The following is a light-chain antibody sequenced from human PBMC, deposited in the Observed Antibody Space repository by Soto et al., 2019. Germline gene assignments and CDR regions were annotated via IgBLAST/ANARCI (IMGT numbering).Light chain of an antibody. J-gene: IGKJ1*01. V-gene: IGKV3-15*01. CDR3: QQYGTSSWT. CDR1: QSVSSN. Sequence: EIVMTQSPATLSVSPGERATLSCRASQSVSSNLAWYQQKPGQAPRLLIYGASTRATGIPARFSGSGSGTDFTLTISRLKPDDFAVYYCQQYGTSSWTFGQGTKVDIK. CDR2: GAS.